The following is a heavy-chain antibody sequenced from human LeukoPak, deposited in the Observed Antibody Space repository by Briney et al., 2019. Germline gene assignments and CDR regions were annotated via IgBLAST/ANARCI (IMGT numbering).Heavy chain of an antibody. CDR2: TSSSDAGT. V-gene: IGHV3-23*01. CDR3: TKAPVTSCRGAYCYPFDS. J-gene: IGHJ4*02. Sequence: PGGSLRLSCAASGFTLSTYAMIWVRQTPGKGLEWVAATSSSDAGTYHADSVRGRFTISSDNSKNTLYLQMNSLRAEDAAVYFCTKAPVTSCRGAYCYPFDSWGQGTLVTVSS. D-gene: IGHD2-21*01. CDR1: GFTLSTYA.